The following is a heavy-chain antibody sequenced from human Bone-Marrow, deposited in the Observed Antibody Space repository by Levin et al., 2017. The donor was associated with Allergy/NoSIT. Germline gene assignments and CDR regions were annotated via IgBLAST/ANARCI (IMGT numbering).Heavy chain of an antibody. D-gene: IGHD2-15*01. CDR2: ISYDGSNK. CDR3: AKLATAGDY. J-gene: IGHJ4*02. V-gene: IGHV3-30*18. Sequence: SCAASGFTFSSYGMHWVRQAPGKGLEWVAVISYDGSNKYYADSVKGRFTISRDNSKNTLYLQMNSLRAEDTAVYYCAKLATAGDYWGQGTLVTVSS. CDR1: GFTFSSYG.